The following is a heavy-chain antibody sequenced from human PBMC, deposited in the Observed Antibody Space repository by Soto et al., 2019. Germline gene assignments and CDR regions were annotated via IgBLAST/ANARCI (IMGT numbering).Heavy chain of an antibody. V-gene: IGHV3-23*01. J-gene: IGHJ4*02. CDR3: AKLGSSSWSPHYYFDY. CDR2: ITDSGSDT. D-gene: IGHD2-2*01. Sequence: PGGSLRLSCAASGFTFNNYSMGWVRPAPVKGLEWVSAITDSGSDTYYIDSVKGRFTISRDNSKNSLFLQMNSLRAEDTAVYYCAKLGSSSWSPHYYFDYWGQGTLVTVSS. CDR1: GFTFNNYS.